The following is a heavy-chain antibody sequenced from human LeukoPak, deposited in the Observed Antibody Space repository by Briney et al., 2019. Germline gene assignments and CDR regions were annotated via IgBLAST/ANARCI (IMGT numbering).Heavy chain of an antibody. CDR3: ARLRTYYYDSSGPRDFDY. D-gene: IGHD3-22*01. J-gene: IGHJ4*02. Sequence: SETLSLTCSVSGGSISSLYWSWIRQPPGKGLEWIGYIYYSGSTNYNPSLKSRVTISVDTSKNQFSLKLSSVTAADTAVYYCARLRTYYYDSSGPRDFDYWGQGTLVTVSS. CDR1: GGSISSLY. V-gene: IGHV4-59*08. CDR2: IYYSGST.